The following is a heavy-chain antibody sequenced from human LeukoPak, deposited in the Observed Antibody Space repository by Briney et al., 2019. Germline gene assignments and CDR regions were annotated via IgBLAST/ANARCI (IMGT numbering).Heavy chain of an antibody. D-gene: IGHD5-18*01. CDR3: ARREAGYSSGFDY. CDR2: FYYSGTT. Sequence: SETLSLTCTVSGGSISSSSYYWGWIRQPPGKGLEWIGNFYYSGTTYYNPSLKSRVTISVDTSKNQFSLKLSSVTAAATAVYYCARREAGYSSGFDYWGQGTLVTVSS. CDR1: GGSISSSSYY. J-gene: IGHJ4*02. V-gene: IGHV4-39*01.